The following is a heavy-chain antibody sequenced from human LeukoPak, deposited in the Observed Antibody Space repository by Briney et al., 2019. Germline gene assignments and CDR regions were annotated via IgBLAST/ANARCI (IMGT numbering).Heavy chain of an antibody. CDR2: IIPIFGTA. CDR3: AGTGPFCSSTSCYWRWFDP. V-gene: IGHV1-69*05. Sequence: GASVKVSCKASGGTFSSYAISWVRQAPGQGLEWMGGIIPIFGTANYAQKFQGRVTITTDESTSTAYMELSSLRSEDTAVYYCAGTGPFCSSTSCYWRWFDPWGQGTLVTVSS. CDR1: GGTFSSYA. J-gene: IGHJ5*02. D-gene: IGHD2-2*01.